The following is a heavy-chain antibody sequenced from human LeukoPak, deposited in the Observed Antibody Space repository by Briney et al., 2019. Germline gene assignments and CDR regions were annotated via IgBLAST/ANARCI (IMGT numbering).Heavy chain of an antibody. D-gene: IGHD7-27*01. Sequence: PSQTLSLTCTVSGGSISSGDYYWSWIRQPPGKGLEWIGYIYYSGSTYYNPSLKSRVTISVDTSKSQFSLKLSSVTAADTAVYYCARDHPRETGVDYWGQGTLVTVSS. CDR1: GGSISSGDYY. V-gene: IGHV4-30-4*08. CDR3: ARDHPRETGVDY. J-gene: IGHJ4*02. CDR2: IYYSGST.